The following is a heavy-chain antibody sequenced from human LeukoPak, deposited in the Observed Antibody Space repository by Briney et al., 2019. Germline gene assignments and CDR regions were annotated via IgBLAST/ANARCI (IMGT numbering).Heavy chain of an antibody. CDR2: ITSNGDST. CDR3: VKDQGEYSSTWYYFDS. J-gene: IGHJ4*02. CDR1: GFIFSTYP. V-gene: IGHV3-64D*06. Sequence: PGGSLRLSCSTSGFIFSTYPMHWVRQPPGKGLEYISGITSNGDSTNYAASVKGRFTISRPNSKHTLSLHMSSLRAEDTAVYYCVKDQGEYSSTWYYFDSWGQGTLVTVSS. D-gene: IGHD6-13*01.